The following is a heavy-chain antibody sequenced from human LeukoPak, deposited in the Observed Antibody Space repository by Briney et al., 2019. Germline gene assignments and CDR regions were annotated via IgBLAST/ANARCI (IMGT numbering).Heavy chain of an antibody. J-gene: IGHJ6*03. V-gene: IGHV3-43*02. CDR3: AKEGITGTTGYYMDV. D-gene: IGHD1-7*01. CDR2: ISGDGGST. CDR1: GFTFDDYA. Sequence: PGGSLRLSCAASGFTFDDYAMHWVRQAPGKGLEWVSLISGDGGSTYYADSVKGRFTISRDNSKNSLYLQMNSLRTEDTALYYCAKEGITGTTGYYMDVWGKGTTVTVSS.